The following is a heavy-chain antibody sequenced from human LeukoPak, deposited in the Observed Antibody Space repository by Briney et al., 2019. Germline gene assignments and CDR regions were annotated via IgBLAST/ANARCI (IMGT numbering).Heavy chain of an antibody. CDR1: GFSFPTHS. V-gene: IGHV3-48*04. D-gene: IGHD3-3*01. J-gene: IGHJ4*02. CDR2: IGSSSSTI. CDR3: ARERETFGLIDS. Sequence: PGGSLRLSCAASGFSFPTHSFHWVRQAPGKGREGVAYIGSSSSTIYQAKSMKGRISISRDNAKNSLFLQLSSLRVEDTAVYYCARERETFGLIDSWGQGPLVGVSS.